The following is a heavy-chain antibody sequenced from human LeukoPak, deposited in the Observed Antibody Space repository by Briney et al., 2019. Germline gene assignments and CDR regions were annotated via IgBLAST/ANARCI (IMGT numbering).Heavy chain of an antibody. D-gene: IGHD5-18*01. J-gene: IGHJ4*02. Sequence: PSETLSLTCAVHGGSFSGYYWTWIRQPPGKGLEWIGEINHSGSTTYNPSLKSRVTISVDTSENQFSLRLSSVTTADTAVYYCARGTSGYNYGYFDFWGQGTLVTVSS. V-gene: IGHV4-34*01. CDR2: INHSGST. CDR1: GGSFSGYY. CDR3: ARGTSGYNYGYFDF.